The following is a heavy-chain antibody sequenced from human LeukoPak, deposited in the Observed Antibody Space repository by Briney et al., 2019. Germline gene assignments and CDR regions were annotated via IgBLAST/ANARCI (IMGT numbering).Heavy chain of an antibody. V-gene: IGHV3-30-3*01. D-gene: IGHD3-10*01. CDR2: ISYDGSNK. Sequence: GGSLRLSCAASGFTFSSYAMHWVRQAPGKGLEWVAVISYDGSNKYYADSVKGRFTISRDNSKNTLYLQMNSLRAEDTAVYYCARDSLPRVFLPGGYFQHWGQGTLVTVSS. CDR3: ARDSLPRVFLPGGYFQH. J-gene: IGHJ1*01. CDR1: GFTFSSYA.